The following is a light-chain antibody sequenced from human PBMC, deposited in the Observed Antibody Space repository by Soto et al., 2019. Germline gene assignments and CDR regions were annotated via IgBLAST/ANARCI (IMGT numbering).Light chain of an antibody. CDR3: FSYTSSTAYV. CDR1: SSDVGGYNY. V-gene: IGLV2-14*01. CDR2: EVS. J-gene: IGLJ1*01. Sequence: QSALTQPASASGSPGQSITISCTGTSSDVGGYNYVSRYQLHPGKAPKLMIYEVSNRPSGISNRFSASKSGNTASLTISGLQAEDEADYYCFSYTSSTAYVFGTGTKGTVL.